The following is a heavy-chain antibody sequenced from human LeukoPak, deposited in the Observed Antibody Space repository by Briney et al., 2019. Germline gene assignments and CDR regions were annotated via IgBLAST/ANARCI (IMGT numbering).Heavy chain of an antibody. CDR2: IYTSGST. CDR1: GGSISSYY. V-gene: IGHV4-4*09. Sequence: SETLSLTCTVSGGSISSYYWSWIRQPPGKGLEWIGYIYTSGSTNYNPSLKSRVTISVDTSKNQFSLKLSSVTAADTAVYYCASLSSSSWYNYWGQGTLVTVSS. D-gene: IGHD6-13*01. J-gene: IGHJ4*02. CDR3: ASLSSSSWYNY.